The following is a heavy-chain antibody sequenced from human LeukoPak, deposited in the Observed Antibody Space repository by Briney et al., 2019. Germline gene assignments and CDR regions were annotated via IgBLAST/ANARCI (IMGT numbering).Heavy chain of an antibody. J-gene: IGHJ6*02. CDR1: GGSISSSSYY. CDR2: IYYSGST. Sequence: SETLSLTCTVSGGSISSSSYYWGWIRQPPGKGLEWIGSIYYSGSTYYNPSLKSRVTISVDTSKDQFSLKLSSVTAADTAVHYCARDPYSNYVGPMDVWGQGTTVTVSS. D-gene: IGHD4-11*01. CDR3: ARDPYSNYVGPMDV. V-gene: IGHV4-39*02.